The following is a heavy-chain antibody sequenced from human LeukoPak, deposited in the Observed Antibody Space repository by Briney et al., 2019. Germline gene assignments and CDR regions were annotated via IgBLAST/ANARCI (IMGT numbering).Heavy chain of an antibody. CDR2: ISYDGSNK. D-gene: IGHD6-6*01. J-gene: IGHJ6*02. Sequence: GGSLILSCAASGFNFISYGMHWVRQAPGKGLEWLAVISYDGSNKYYADSVQGRFTISRDNSKNTLYLQMNSLRAEDTAVYYCAKEFSSSPWRYYYGMDVWGQGTTVTVSS. V-gene: IGHV3-30*18. CDR1: GFNFISYG. CDR3: AKEFSSSPWRYYYGMDV.